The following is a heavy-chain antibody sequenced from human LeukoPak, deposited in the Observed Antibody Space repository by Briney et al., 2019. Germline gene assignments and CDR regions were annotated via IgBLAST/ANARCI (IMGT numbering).Heavy chain of an antibody. CDR2: ISSSGSTI. V-gene: IGHV3-48*03. CDR1: GFTFSSYE. CDR3: ARVGYSYGLDY. Sequence: GGSLRLSCAASGFTFSSYEMNWVRQAPGKGLEWVSYISSSGSTIYHADSVKGRFTISRDNAKNSLYLQMNSLRAEDTAVYYCARVGYSYGLDYWGQGTLVTVSS. D-gene: IGHD5-18*01. J-gene: IGHJ4*02.